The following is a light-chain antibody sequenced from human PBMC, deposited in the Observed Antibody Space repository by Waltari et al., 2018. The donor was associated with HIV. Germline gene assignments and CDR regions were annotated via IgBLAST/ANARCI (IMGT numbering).Light chain of an antibody. V-gene: IGKV4-1*01. J-gene: IGKJ2*01. CDR1: QRLLYTSNNKNC. CDR3: QQVYSSPLT. Sequence: DIVMTQSPASLALSLGERATINCKSRQRLLYTSNNKNCLAWDQQKPGQPPKLLISWASTRESGVPDRFSGSESETDFTLTISGLQAEDVAVYYCQQVYSSPLTFGQGTSLEIK. CDR2: WAS.